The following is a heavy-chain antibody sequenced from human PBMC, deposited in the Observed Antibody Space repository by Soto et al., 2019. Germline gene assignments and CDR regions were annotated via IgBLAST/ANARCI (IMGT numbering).Heavy chain of an antibody. V-gene: IGHV4-30-4*01. CDR1: GASITSGDYC. J-gene: IGHJ4*02. CDR3: AREWDSGGYYVDY. Sequence: QVQLQESGPGLVKPSQTLSLTCTVSGASITSGDYCWSWIRQPPGKGLEWIGYSYYNGITDYNPSPRSRVTISIDTSKYQFSLKVTSVTAADTAVYYCAREWDSGGYYVDYWGQGTLVTVSS. CDR2: SYYNGIT. D-gene: IGHD3-22*01.